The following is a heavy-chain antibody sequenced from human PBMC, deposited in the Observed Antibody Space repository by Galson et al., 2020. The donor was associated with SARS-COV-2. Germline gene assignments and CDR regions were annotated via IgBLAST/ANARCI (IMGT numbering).Heavy chain of an antibody. J-gene: IGHJ6*03. CDR2: IYSGGST. Sequence: AGSLRLSCAASGFTVSGNYMTWVRQAPGKGLDWVSVIYSGGSTYYADSVKGRFTISRDNSKNTLYLQMNSLRVEDTAVYYCASTLLYMNVWGKGTTVTVSS. V-gene: IGHV3-53*01. CDR1: GFTVSGNY. CDR3: ASTLLYMNV. D-gene: IGHD3-10*01.